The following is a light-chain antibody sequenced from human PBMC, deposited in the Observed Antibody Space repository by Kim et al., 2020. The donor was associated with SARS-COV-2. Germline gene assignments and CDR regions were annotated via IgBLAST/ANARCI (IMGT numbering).Light chain of an antibody. CDR2: LNSDGSH. Sequence: ASVKLTCTLSSRNSNYAIAWHQQQPEKGPRYLMRLNSDGSHSKGDGIPDRFSGSRSGAERYLTISSLQSEDEADYYCQTWGTGIVVFGGGTQLTVL. V-gene: IGLV4-69*02. J-gene: IGLJ2*01. CDR3: QTWGTGIVV. CDR1: SRNSNYA.